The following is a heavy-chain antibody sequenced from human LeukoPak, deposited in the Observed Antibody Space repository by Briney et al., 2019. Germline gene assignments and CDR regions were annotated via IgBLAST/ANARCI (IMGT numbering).Heavy chain of an antibody. J-gene: IGHJ4*02. CDR3: AKSNGYGLIDY. Sequence: GSLRLSCAASGFTFSSYSMNWVRQSPGKGLEWIGNIYSSGKTYYNASLKSRVTMYKETSKKQFILKLSSVTAADTAMYYCAKSNGYGLIDYWGQGTLVTVSS. CDR1: GFTFSSYSMN. D-gene: IGHD5-12*01. V-gene: IGHV4-59*04. CDR2: IYSSGKT.